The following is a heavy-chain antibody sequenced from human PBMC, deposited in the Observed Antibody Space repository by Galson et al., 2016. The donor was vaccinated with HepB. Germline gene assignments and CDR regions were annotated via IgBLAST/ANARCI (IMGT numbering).Heavy chain of an antibody. D-gene: IGHD5-12*01. CDR3: ARQYRGGPSDY. CDR2: INHNRRT. Sequence: ETLSLTCAVYGGSFSGYFWIWIRQSPGKGLEWIGEINHNRRTTYNPSLESRVTISIDTSNNHFSLRLTSVTAADTALYYCARQYRGGPSDYWGQGTLVIVSS. J-gene: IGHJ4*02. CDR1: GGSFSGYF. V-gene: IGHV4-34*01.